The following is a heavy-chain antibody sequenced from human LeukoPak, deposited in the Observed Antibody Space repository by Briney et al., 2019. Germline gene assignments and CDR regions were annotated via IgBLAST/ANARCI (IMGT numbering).Heavy chain of an antibody. D-gene: IGHD2-2*01. V-gene: IGHV4-39*01. J-gene: IGHJ4*02. CDR2: IYYSGST. CDR3: ARHGGVIVVVPADFDY. Sequence: PSETLSLTCTVSGGSISSSSYYWGWIRQPPGKGLEWIGSIYYSGSTYYNPSLKSRVTISVDTSKNQFSLKLSSVTAADTAVYYCARHGGVIVVVPADFDYWGQGTLVTVSS. CDR1: GGSISSSSYY.